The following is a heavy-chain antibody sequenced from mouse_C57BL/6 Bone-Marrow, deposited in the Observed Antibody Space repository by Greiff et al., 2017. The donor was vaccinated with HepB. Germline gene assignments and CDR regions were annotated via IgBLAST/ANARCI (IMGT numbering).Heavy chain of an antibody. CDR1: GYTFTSYG. V-gene: IGHV1-81*01. CDR3: ARLRGNYERAMDY. D-gene: IGHD2-1*01. Sequence: VQLQQSGAELARPGASVKLSCKASGYTFTSYGLSWVKQRTGQGLEWIGEIYPRSGNTYYNEKFKGKATLTADKSSSTAYMELRSLTSEDSAVYFCARLRGNYERAMDYWGQGTSVTVSS. J-gene: IGHJ4*01. CDR2: IYPRSGNT.